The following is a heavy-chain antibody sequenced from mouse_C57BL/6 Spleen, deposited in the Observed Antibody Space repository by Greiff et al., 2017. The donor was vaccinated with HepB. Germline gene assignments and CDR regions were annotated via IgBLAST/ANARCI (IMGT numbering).Heavy chain of an antibody. CDR3: ARSSNYGNYVGYFDV. J-gene: IGHJ1*03. Sequence: VQLVESGAELVRPGTSVKMSCKASGYTFTNYWIGWAKQRPGHGLEWIGDIYPGGGYTNYNEKFKGKATLTADKSSSTAYMQFSSLTSEDSAIYYWARSSNYGNYVGYFDVWGTGTSVTVSS. D-gene: IGHD2-1*01. CDR2: IYPGGGYT. CDR1: GYTFTNYW. V-gene: IGHV1-63*01.